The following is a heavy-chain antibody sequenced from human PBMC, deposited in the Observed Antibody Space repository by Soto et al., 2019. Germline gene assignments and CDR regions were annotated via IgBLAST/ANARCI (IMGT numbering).Heavy chain of an antibody. CDR1: GFTFSSYW. J-gene: IGHJ2*01. CDR2: INPDGRGT. V-gene: IGHV3-74*01. Sequence: EVQLVESGGGLVQPGWSLTLSCAASGFTFSSYWMHWVRQAPGKGGVWVSRINPDGRGTNYADSEKGRFTTSRDNAKNTMYLQMHSLRPEDTAVYYCARVGQGAWYFDLWGRGALVTVAS. CDR3: ARVGQGAWYFDL. D-gene: IGHD1-26*01.